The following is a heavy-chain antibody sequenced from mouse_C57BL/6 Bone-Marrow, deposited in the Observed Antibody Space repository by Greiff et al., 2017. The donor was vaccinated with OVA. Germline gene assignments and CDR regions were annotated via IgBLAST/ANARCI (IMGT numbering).Heavy chain of an antibody. Sequence: EVQLVESGGDLVKPGGSLKLSCAASGFTFSSYGMSWVRQTPDKRLEWVATISSGGSYTYYPDSVKGRFTISRDNAKNTLYLQMSSLKSEDTAMYYCASSDGYYLDYRGQGTTLTVSS. D-gene: IGHD2-3*01. CDR3: ASSDGYYLDY. J-gene: IGHJ2*01. CDR2: ISSGGSYT. V-gene: IGHV5-6*01. CDR1: GFTFSSYG.